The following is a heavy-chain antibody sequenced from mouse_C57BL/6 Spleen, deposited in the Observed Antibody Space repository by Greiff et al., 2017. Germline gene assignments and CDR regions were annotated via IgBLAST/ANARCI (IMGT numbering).Heavy chain of an antibody. CDR2: IYPGSGNT. V-gene: IGHV1-76*01. Sequence: VKLQQSGAELVRPGASVKLSCKASGYTFTDYYINWVKQRPGQGLEWIARIYPGSGNTYYNEKFKGKATLTAEKSSSTAYMQLSSLTSEDSAVYFCASGFGDGYSSFAFWGQGTLVTVSA. D-gene: IGHD2-3*01. CDR1: GYTFTDYY. CDR3: ASGFGDGYSSFAF. J-gene: IGHJ3*01.